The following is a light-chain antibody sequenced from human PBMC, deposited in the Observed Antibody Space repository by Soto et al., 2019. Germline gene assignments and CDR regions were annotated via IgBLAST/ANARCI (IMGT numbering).Light chain of an antibody. CDR1: QSVGNN. V-gene: IGKV3-11*01. CDR3: QQQAHWTLT. CDR2: EAS. Sequence: IVLTQSPANQSVSPGERATLSCRASQSVGNNLAWYQQKPGQAPGLLIYEASTRATGIPARFSGIVSGTDGTITFSSLQTEDGSVYDGQQQAHWTLTFGGGTKVDIK. J-gene: IGKJ4*01.